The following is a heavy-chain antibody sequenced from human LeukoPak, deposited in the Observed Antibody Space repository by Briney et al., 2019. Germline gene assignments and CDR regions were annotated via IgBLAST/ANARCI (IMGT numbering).Heavy chain of an antibody. J-gene: IGHJ4*02. CDR1: VGTFSSYA. D-gene: IGHD4-11*01. Sequence: ASVKLSCKASVGTFSSYAISWVRQAPPQGLEWMGRIIPILGIANYAQKFQGRVTITADKSTSTAYMELSSLRSEDTAVYYCARAWTTVTANYYFDYWGQGTLVTVSS. CDR2: IIPILGIA. V-gene: IGHV1-69*04. CDR3: ARAWTTVTANYYFDY.